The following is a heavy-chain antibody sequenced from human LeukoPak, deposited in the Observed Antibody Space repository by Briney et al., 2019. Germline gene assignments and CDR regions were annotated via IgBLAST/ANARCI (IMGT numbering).Heavy chain of an antibody. Sequence: GGSLRLSCAASGFTFSSYAMSWVRQAPGRGLEWVSAISTSGGSTYYADSVKGRFTISRDNSKNTLYLQMNSQSAEDTAVYYCAKRASPPYYFDYWGQGTLVTVSS. CDR1: GFTFSSYA. CDR2: ISTSGGST. CDR3: AKRASPPYYFDY. J-gene: IGHJ4*02. V-gene: IGHV3-23*01.